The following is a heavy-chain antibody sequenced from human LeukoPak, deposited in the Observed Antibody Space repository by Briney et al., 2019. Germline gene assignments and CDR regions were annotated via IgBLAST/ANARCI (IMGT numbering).Heavy chain of an antibody. CDR3: ARPKQYYDFWSGYSYYFDY. CDR2: IYHSGST. CDR1: GYSISSGYY. J-gene: IGHJ4*02. V-gene: IGHV4-38-2*01. Sequence: TSETPSLTCAVSGYSISSGYYWGWIRQPPGKGLEWIGSIYHSGSTYYNPSLKSRVTISVDTSKNQFSLKLSSVTAADTAVYYCARPKQYYDFWSGYSYYFDYWGQGTLVTVSS. D-gene: IGHD3-3*01.